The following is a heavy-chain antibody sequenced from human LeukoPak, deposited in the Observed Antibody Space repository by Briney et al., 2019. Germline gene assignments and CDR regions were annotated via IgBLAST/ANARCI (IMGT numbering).Heavy chain of an antibody. J-gene: IGHJ4*02. CDR3: ARVGPIVVVTASFDY. V-gene: IGHV1-3*01. CDR1: GGTFSSYA. D-gene: IGHD2-21*02. CDR2: INAGNGNT. Sequence: ASVKVSCKASGGTFSSYAISWVRQAPGQRLEWMGWINAGNGNTKYSQKFQGRVTITRDTSASTAYMELSSLRSEDTAVYYCARVGPIVVVTASFDYWGQGTLVTVSS.